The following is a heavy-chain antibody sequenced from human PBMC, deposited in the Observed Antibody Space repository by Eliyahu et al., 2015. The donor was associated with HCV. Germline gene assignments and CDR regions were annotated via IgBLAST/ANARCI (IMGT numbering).Heavy chain of an antibody. Sequence: EVQLVESGGGLVLPGGSLRLSCAASGFTFSYWMHWVRQVPGKGLMWISRVDKDGTTTSYADSVKGRFTISRDNAKNTLYLQMNSLRAEDTAVYYCVSDTYDDNGGYWGQGTLVTVSS. D-gene: IGHD3-3*01. V-gene: IGHV3-74*01. CDR3: VSDTYDDNGGY. CDR2: VDKDGTTT. CDR1: GFTFSYW. J-gene: IGHJ4*02.